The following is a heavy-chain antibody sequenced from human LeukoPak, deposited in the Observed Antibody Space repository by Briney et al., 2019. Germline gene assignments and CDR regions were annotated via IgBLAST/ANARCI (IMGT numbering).Heavy chain of an antibody. CDR3: ASGGSIILFGASDL. CDR2: INSDGSTT. V-gene: IGHV3-74*03. Sequence: GGSLRLSCAASGFTFGSNWMHWVRQPPGKGLVWVSRINSDGSTTTYADSVKGRFTISRDNAKNTLYLQMNSLRAEDTAVYYCASGGSIILFGASDLWGQGTMVTVSS. J-gene: IGHJ3*01. D-gene: IGHD1-26*01. CDR1: GFTFGSNW.